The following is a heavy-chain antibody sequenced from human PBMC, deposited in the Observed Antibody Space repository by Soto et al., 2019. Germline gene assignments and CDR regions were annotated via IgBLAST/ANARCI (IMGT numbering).Heavy chain of an antibody. CDR1: GFSVSATKY. CDR3: ARANDLNAFDM. CDR2: IYSGGTY. V-gene: IGHV3-53*04. J-gene: IGHJ3*02. Sequence: EVQLVESGGGLVQPGGSLILSCVASGFSVSATKYMNWLRQAPDKGLEWVSVIYSGGTYYYADSVKGRFTISRHDSKNTLYLQMDSLRPEDTAVYFCARANDLNAFDMWGQGTMVTVSS.